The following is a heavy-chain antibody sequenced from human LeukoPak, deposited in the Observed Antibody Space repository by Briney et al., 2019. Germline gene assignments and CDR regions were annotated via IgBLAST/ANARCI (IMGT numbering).Heavy chain of an antibody. V-gene: IGHV4-59*01. CDR2: IYYSGST. CDR3: ARGCIGGSSTSCYAGHYYYGMDV. J-gene: IGHJ6*02. Sequence: SETLSLTCTVSGGSISSYYWNWIRQPPGKGLEWIGYIYYSGSTNYNPSLKRRVTISVDTTKNQFCLKLSYVTAVDTAVHYCARGCIGGSSTSCYAGHYYYGMDVCGQGTTVTVSS. CDR1: GGSISSYY. D-gene: IGHD2-2*01.